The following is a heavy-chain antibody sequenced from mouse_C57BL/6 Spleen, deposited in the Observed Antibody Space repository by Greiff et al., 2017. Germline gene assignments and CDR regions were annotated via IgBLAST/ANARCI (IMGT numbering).Heavy chain of an antibody. D-gene: IGHD1-3*01. CDR2: ISSGSSTI. J-gene: IGHJ1*03. CDR1: GFTFSDYG. V-gene: IGHV5-17*01. Sequence: EVQVVESGGGLVKPGGSLKLSCAASGFTFSDYGMHWVRQAPEKGLEWVAYISSGSSTIYYADTVKGRFTISRDHAKNTLFLQMTSLRSEDTDMYYCARSSYWYFDVWGTGTTVTVSS. CDR3: ARSSYWYFDV.